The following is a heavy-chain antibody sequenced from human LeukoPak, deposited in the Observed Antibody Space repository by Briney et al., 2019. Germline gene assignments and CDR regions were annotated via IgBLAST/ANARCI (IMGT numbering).Heavy chain of an antibody. V-gene: IGHV3-30*02. CDR3: ASIAAAGINFDY. J-gene: IGHJ4*02. D-gene: IGHD6-13*01. CDR2: IRYDGSNK. CDR1: GFTFSSYG. Sequence: GGSLRLSCAASGFTFSSYGMHWVRQAPGKGLEWVAFIRYDGSNKYYADSVKGRFTISRDNSKNTLFLQMNSLRAEDTAVYYCASIAAAGINFDYWGQGTLVTVSS.